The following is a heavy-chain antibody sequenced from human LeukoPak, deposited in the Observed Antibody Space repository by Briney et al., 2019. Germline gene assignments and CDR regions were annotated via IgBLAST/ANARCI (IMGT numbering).Heavy chain of an antibody. CDR3: ATPMYGDYVVFDY. D-gene: IGHD4-17*01. V-gene: IGHV1-46*01. J-gene: IGHJ4*02. CDR1: GYTFTSYY. CDR2: INPSGGST. Sequence: ASVKVSCKASGYTFTSYYMHWVRQAPGQGLEWMGIINPSGGSTIYAQKFQGRVTMTEDTSTDTAYMELSSLRSEDTAVYYCATPMYGDYVVFDYWGQGTLVTVSS.